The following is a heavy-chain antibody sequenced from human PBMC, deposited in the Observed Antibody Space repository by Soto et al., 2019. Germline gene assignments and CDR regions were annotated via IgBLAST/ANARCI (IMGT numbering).Heavy chain of an antibody. V-gene: IGHV4-31*03. CDR3: ARQVAATADAFDI. D-gene: IGHD2-15*01. Sequence: QVQLQESGPGLVKPSQTLSLTCTVSGGSISSGGYYWSWIRQHPGKGLEWIGYIYYSGSTYYNPSIKSRFTISVDTSKNQFSLKLCSVTAADTAVYYCARQVAATADAFDIWGQGTMVTVSS. CDR2: IYYSGST. J-gene: IGHJ3*02. CDR1: GGSISSGGYY.